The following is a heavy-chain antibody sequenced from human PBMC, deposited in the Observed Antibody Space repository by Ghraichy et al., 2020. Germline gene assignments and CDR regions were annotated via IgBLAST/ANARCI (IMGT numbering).Heavy chain of an antibody. CDR1: GGSFNGYY. CDR2: INHSGST. CDR3: VRLLAGPTTRRFDY. Sequence: SETLSLTCAVFGGSFNGYYWTWIRQPPGKGLEWIGEINHSGSTYYNPSLKSRVTISVDTSKNQFSLKLSSVTAADTAFYYCVRLLAGPTTRRFDYWGQGTQVTVSS. V-gene: IGHV4-34*01. D-gene: IGHD4-17*01. J-gene: IGHJ4*02.